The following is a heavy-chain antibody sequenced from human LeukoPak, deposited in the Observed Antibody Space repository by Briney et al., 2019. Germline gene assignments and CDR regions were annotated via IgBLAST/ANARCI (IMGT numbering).Heavy chain of an antibody. V-gene: IGHV3-9*01. J-gene: IGHJ1*01. CDR3: AKDNDSSSWYRVEYFQH. CDR1: GFTFDDYA. D-gene: IGHD6-13*01. CDR2: ISWNSGSI. Sequence: PGGSLRLSCAASGFTFDDYAMHWVRRAPGKGLEWVSGISWNSGSIGYADSVKGRFTISRDSAKNSLYLQMNSLRAEDTALYYCAKDNDSSSWYRVEYFQHWGQGTLVTVSS.